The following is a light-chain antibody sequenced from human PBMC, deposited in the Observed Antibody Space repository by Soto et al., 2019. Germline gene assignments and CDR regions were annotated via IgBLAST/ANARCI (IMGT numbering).Light chain of an antibody. V-gene: IGKV1-9*01. CDR1: QGIGTY. Sequence: DIQLTQSSSFLSASVGDRVTITCRASQGIGTYVAWYQQKPGTAPNLLIYAASTLQSGVPSRFSGSGSGTEFTLTISSLQPEDFATXYXQQXNSHPLTFGGGTKV. CDR3: QQXNSHPLT. CDR2: AAS. J-gene: IGKJ4*01.